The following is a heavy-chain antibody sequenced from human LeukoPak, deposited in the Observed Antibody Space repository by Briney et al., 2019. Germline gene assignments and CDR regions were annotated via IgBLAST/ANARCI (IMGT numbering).Heavy chain of an antibody. Sequence: ATVKVSCKVSGGTFSSYAISWVRQAPGQGLEWMGGIIPIFGTANYAQKFQGRVTITADESTSTAYMELSSLRSEDTAVYYCARSRPKYCGGDCYSDYWGQGTLVTVSS. D-gene: IGHD2-21*01. CDR1: GGTFSSYA. V-gene: IGHV1-69*13. J-gene: IGHJ4*02. CDR3: ARSRPKYCGGDCYSDY. CDR2: IIPIFGTA.